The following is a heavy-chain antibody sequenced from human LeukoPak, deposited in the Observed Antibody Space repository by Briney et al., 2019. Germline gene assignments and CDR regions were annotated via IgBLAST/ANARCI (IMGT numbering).Heavy chain of an antibody. J-gene: IGHJ4*02. CDR1: GFTFSSYA. CDR3: ARDNREQQLVPPTFDY. Sequence: GGSLRLSCAASGFTFSSYAMHWVRQAPGKGLEWVAVISYDGSYKYYADSVKGRFTISRDNSKNTLYLQMNSLRAEDTAVYYCARDNREQQLVPPTFDYWGQGTLVTVSS. D-gene: IGHD6-13*01. V-gene: IGHV3-30-3*01. CDR2: ISYDGSYK.